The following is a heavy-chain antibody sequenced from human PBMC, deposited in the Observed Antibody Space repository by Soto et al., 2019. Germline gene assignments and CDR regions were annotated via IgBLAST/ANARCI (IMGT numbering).Heavy chain of an antibody. CDR2: IIPIFGTT. V-gene: IGHV1-69*13. CDR1: GGTLSSDV. J-gene: IGHJ4*02. Sequence: SVKVSCKASGGTLSSDVISGVRQAPGQGLEWMGGIIPIFGTTTYGEKFQGRVTITADESTSTTYMELSSLKSEDTAVYYCARDPRQDCSGETCYYSWGQGTLVTVSS. D-gene: IGHD2-15*01. CDR3: ARDPRQDCSGETCYYS.